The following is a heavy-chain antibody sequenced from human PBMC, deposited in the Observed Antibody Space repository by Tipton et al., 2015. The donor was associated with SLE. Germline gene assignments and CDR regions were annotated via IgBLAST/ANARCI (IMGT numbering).Heavy chain of an antibody. Sequence: TLSLTCTVSGGSISSYYWSWIRQPPGKGLEWIGSIYHSGSTYYNPSLKSRVTISVDTSKNQFSLKLSSVTAADTAVYYCARVESSGWLGYWGQGTLVTVSS. CDR3: ARVESSGWLGY. J-gene: IGHJ4*02. V-gene: IGHV4-59*01. CDR1: GGSISSYY. CDR2: IYHSGST. D-gene: IGHD6-19*01.